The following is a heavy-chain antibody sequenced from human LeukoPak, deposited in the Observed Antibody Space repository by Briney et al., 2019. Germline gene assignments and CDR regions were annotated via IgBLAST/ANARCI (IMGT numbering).Heavy chain of an antibody. D-gene: IGHD3-10*01. CDR3: ARDNGFGEILPPHRAGNYYYYGMDV. CDR2: IYYSGST. J-gene: IGHJ6*02. CDR1: GGSISSGGYY. Sequence: PSQTLSLTCTVSGGSISSGGYYWSWIRQHPGKGLEWIGYIYYSGSTYYNPSLKSRVTISVDTSKNQFSLKLSSVTAADTAVYYCARDNGFGEILPPHRAGNYYYYGMDVWGQGTTVTVSS. V-gene: IGHV4-31*03.